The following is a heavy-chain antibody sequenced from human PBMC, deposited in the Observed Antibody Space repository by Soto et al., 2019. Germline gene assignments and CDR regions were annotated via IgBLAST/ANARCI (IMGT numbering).Heavy chain of an antibody. Sequence: GGSLRLSCAASGFTFRTYGMHWVRQAPGKGLEWVAFISDDGSQRYYGDSVKGRFTISRDNSRNTLSLRMISLRTEDTSVYYCAKEAPGGWHFFDTWGQGTLVAVSS. D-gene: IGHD6-19*01. CDR3: AKEAPGGWHFFDT. V-gene: IGHV3-30*18. CDR2: ISDDGSQR. J-gene: IGHJ4*02. CDR1: GFTFRTYG.